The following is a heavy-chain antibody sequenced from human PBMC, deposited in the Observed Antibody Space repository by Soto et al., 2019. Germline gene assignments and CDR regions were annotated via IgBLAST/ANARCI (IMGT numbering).Heavy chain of an antibody. D-gene: IGHD3-3*01. J-gene: IGHJ4*02. CDR2: IILIFGTA. CDR3: ASAATRSPIFGVVASFDY. V-gene: IGHV1-69*01. Sequence: QVQLVQSGAEVKKPGSSVKVSCKASGGTFSSYAISWVRQAPVQGLEWMGGIILIFGTANYAQKFQGRVTINADESTSQAYMELSSLRSEDTAVYYCASAATRSPIFGVVASFDYWGKGTLVTVSS. CDR1: GGTFSSYA.